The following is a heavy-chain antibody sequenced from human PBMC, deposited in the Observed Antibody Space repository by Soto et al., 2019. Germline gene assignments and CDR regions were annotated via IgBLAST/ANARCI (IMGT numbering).Heavy chain of an antibody. CDR3: ALSYDSSGYIDY. CDR1: GNTFTSYW. D-gene: IGHD3-22*01. V-gene: IGHV5-51*01. CDR2: ISPGDSEI. Sequence: PGESLKISCKGSGNTFTSYWIAWVRQMPGKGLEWMGIISPGDSEIRYSPSFEGQVSISVDKSFNTAYLQWSSLKASDTAMYYCALSYDSSGYIDYWGQGTLVTVSS. J-gene: IGHJ4*02.